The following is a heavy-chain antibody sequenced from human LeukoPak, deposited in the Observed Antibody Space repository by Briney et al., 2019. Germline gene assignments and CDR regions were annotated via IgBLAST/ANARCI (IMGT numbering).Heavy chain of an antibody. D-gene: IGHD2-2*01. CDR3: AKDPGYQVVYCFDY. CDR1: GFTFSSYS. V-gene: IGHV3-23*01. Sequence: GGSLRVSCAASGFTFSSYSMSWVRQAPGKGLEWVSGISGSGGSTDYADSVKGRFTISRDNSKNTLYLQMNSLRVEDTAVYYCAKDPGYQVVYCFDYWGQGTLGTVSS. CDR2: ISGSGGST. J-gene: IGHJ4*02.